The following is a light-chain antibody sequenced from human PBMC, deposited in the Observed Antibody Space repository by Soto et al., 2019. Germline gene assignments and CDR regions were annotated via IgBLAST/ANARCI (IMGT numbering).Light chain of an antibody. CDR1: LSVIRH. Sequence: EIVLTQSPATMSLSPGERATLSCRASLSVIRHLAWYQQRPGQPPRLLIYATSNRATGVPARFSGSGSGTDFTLTINSLEPEYFAVYFCQQRTHWPTFGPGTKVDIK. V-gene: IGKV3-11*01. J-gene: IGKJ3*01. CDR3: QQRTHWPT. CDR2: ATS.